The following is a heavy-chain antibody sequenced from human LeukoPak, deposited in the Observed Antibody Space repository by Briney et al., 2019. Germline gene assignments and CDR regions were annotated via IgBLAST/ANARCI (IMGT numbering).Heavy chain of an antibody. D-gene: IGHD3-3*01. Sequence: PGRSLRLSCAASGFTFSSYGMHWVRQAPGKGLEWVAVIWYDGSSKYYADSVKGRFTISRDNSKNTLYLQMNSLRAEDTAVYYCARGDRTYYDFWSGYFWYYYYYMDVWGKGTTVTVSS. CDR3: ARGDRTYYDFWSGYFWYYYYYMDV. V-gene: IGHV3-33*01. CDR1: GFTFSSYG. J-gene: IGHJ6*03. CDR2: IWYDGSSK.